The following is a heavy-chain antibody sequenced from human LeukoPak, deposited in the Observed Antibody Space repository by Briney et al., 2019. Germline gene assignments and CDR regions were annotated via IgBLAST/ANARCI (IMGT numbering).Heavy chain of an antibody. D-gene: IGHD5-24*01. CDR1: GGSISSYY. CDR2: IYYSGST. V-gene: IGHV4-59*08. J-gene: IGHJ4*02. CDR3: AGHSADGYWGSFDY. Sequence: SETLSLTCTVSGGSISSYYWSWIRQPPGKGLEWIGYIYYSGSTNYNPSLKSRVAMSVDTSKNQFSLRLSSVTAADTAVYYCAGHSADGYWGSFDYWGQGTLVTVSA.